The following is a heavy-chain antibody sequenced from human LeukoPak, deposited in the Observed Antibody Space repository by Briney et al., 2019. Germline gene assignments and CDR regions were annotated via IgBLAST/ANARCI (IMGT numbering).Heavy chain of an antibody. V-gene: IGHV1-24*01. J-gene: IGHJ6*02. CDR2: FDPEDGET. CDR1: GFTFSTYA. CDR3: ATGYYDFWSGYKYGMDV. Sequence: GGSLRLSCTASGFTFSTYAMSWVRQAPGKGLEWMGGFDPEDGETIYAQKFQGRVTMTEDTSTDTAYMELSSLRSEDTAVYYCATGYYDFWSGYKYGMDVWGQGTTVTVSS. D-gene: IGHD3-3*01.